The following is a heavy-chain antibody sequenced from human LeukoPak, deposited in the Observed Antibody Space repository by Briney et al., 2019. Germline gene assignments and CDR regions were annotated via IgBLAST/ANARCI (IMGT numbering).Heavy chain of an antibody. CDR3: ARVWSGYCSSTSCYVAYNWFDP. J-gene: IGHJ5*02. CDR1: GYSISSVYY. Sequence: PSETLSLTCAVSGYSISSVYYWGWIRQPPGKGLECIGRFYHSGSTYYDPSLKSRVTISVDTSKNQFSLKLSSVPAADTAVYYCARVWSGYCSSTSCYVAYNWFDPWGQGTLVTVSS. D-gene: IGHD2-2*01. CDR2: FYHSGST. V-gene: IGHV4-38-2*01.